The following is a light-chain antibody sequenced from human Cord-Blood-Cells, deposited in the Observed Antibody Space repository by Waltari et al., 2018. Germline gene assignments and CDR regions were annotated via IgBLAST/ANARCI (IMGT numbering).Light chain of an antibody. CDR1: SSAVGSDNL. CDR2: EGS. V-gene: IGLV2-23*01. J-gene: IGLJ3*02. Sequence: SALTQPASVPASPGQSITISGTVTSSAVGSDNLVSWYPQHPGKAPKLMIYEGSKRPSGVSNRFSGSKSGNTASLTISGLQAEDEADYYCCSYAGSWVFGGGTKLTVL. CDR3: CSYAGSWV.